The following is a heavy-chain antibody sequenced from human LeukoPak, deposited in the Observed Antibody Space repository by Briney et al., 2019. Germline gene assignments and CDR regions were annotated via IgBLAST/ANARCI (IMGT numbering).Heavy chain of an antibody. Sequence: GGSLRLSCAASGFTFSSYGMHWVRQAPGKGLEWVAFIRYDGSNKYYADSVKGRFTISRDNSKNTLYLQMNSLRAEDTAVYYCANMGWLQSQLDYWGQGTLVTVSS. J-gene: IGHJ4*02. CDR2: IRYDGSNK. V-gene: IGHV3-30*02. D-gene: IGHD5-24*01. CDR1: GFTFSSYG. CDR3: ANMGWLQSQLDY.